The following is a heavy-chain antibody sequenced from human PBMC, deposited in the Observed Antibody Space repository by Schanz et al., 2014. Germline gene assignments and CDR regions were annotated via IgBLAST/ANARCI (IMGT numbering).Heavy chain of an antibody. CDR1: GFTFSSYA. Sequence: QAQLVESGGGVVQPGRSLRLSCAASGFTFSSYALHWVRQAPGKGLEWVAFVPFDGSQKFYADSVKGRFTISRDNSKNTVYLQMNSLRPGDTAVYYCARESSNDIVLVPGAVFDHWGQGILVTVSS. D-gene: IGHD2-2*01. CDR3: ARESSNDIVLVPGAVFDH. V-gene: IGHV3-30*04. J-gene: IGHJ4*02. CDR2: VPFDGSQK.